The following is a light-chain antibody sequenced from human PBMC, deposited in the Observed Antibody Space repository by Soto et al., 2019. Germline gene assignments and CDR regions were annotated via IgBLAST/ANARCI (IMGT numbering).Light chain of an antibody. CDR3: SSWTTISTPLYV. CDR1: SSDIGGYNH. CDR2: DVS. Sequence: QSVLTQPASVSGSPGQSISISCTGTSSDIGGYNHVSWYQQHPGKAPKLMIYDVSNRPSGVSNRFSGSKSGNTASLTISGLQAEDEADYYCSSWTTISTPLYVFGTGTKVTVL. V-gene: IGLV2-14*03. J-gene: IGLJ1*01.